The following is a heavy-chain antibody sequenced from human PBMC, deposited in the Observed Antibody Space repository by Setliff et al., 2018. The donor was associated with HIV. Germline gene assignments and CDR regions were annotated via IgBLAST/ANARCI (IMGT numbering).Heavy chain of an antibody. CDR1: GFTFRSYW. CDR2: INEGGSEK. CDR3: TRHYGSGTYCLAY. Sequence: GGSLRLSCAASGFTFRSYWMSWVRQAPGKGLEWVANINEGGSEKNYVDSVKGRFTISRDNAQNSSYLQMNSLGAEDTAVYYCTRHYGSGTYCLAYWGQGTLVTVSS. D-gene: IGHD3-10*01. V-gene: IGHV3-7*01. J-gene: IGHJ4*02.